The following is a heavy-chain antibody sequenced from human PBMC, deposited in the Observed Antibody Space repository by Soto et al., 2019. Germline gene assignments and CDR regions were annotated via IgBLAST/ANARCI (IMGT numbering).Heavy chain of an antibody. J-gene: IGHJ4*02. V-gene: IGHV4-39*01. CDR1: GASISSGYYY. CDR2: VYYNGGT. CDR3: ARHMRRQRDDFYY. Sequence: QLQLQESGPGLVKPSETLSLTCTVSGASISSGYYYWGWIRPPPGKGLEWLGSVYYNGGTYDNPSLKSRSTISVDTSKNKFSLKFRSVTASDTATYFCARHMRRQRDDFYYGGQGILFTVSS. D-gene: IGHD6-25*01.